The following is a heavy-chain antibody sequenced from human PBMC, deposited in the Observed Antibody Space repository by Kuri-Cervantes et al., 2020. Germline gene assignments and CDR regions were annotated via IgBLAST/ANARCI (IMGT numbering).Heavy chain of an antibody. Sequence: LSLTCAASGFTFSSYAMSWVRQAPGKGLEWVSAISGSGGSTYYADSVKGRFTISRDNSKNTLYLQMDSLRGEDTAVYYCAKDPPTDLDYWGQGTLVTVSS. CDR2: ISGSGGST. CDR1: GFTFSSYA. V-gene: IGHV3-23*01. J-gene: IGHJ4*02. D-gene: IGHD4-17*01. CDR3: AKDPPTDLDY.